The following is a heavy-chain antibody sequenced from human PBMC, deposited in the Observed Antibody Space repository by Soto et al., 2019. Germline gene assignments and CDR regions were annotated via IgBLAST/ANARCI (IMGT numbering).Heavy chain of an antibody. D-gene: IGHD3-16*01. J-gene: IGHJ5*02. V-gene: IGHV3-73*01. CDR1: GFTFSDFA. Sequence: PGGSLRLSCSASGFTFSDFALHWVRQASGQGLEWVGRIRNKANNYATAYGASVRGRFSISRDDSKNTAFLQMNSLKTEDTAVYYCTASADDTFLHHWAQGSLVTVSS. CDR3: TASADDTFLHH. CDR2: IRNKANNYAT.